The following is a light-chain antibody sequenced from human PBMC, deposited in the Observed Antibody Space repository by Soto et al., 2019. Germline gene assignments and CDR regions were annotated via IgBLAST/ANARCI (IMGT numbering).Light chain of an antibody. CDR1: QSVSSSY. CDR2: GGS. J-gene: IGKJ4*01. Sequence: EIVLTQSPGTLSLSPGERATLSCRASQSVSSSYLAWYQQKPGQAPRLLSYGGSSRATGIPDRFSGSGSGTDFTLTISRLEPEDFAVYYCQQYGSSPALTFGGGTKVEIK. CDR3: QQYGSSPALT. V-gene: IGKV3-20*01.